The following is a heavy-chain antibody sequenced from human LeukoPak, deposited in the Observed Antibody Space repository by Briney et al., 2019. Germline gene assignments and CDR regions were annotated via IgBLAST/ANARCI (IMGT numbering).Heavy chain of an antibody. CDR2: TYYSGST. J-gene: IGHJ4*02. CDR3: ANLIAVAGYYFDY. Sequence: SETLSLTCTDSGGSISSSSYYWGWMRQPPGKGLEWIGSTYYSGSTYYNPSLKSRVTISVDTSKNQFSLKLSSVTAADTAVYYCANLIAVAGYYFDYWGQGTLVTVSS. D-gene: IGHD6-19*01. V-gene: IGHV4-39*01. CDR1: GGSISSSSYY.